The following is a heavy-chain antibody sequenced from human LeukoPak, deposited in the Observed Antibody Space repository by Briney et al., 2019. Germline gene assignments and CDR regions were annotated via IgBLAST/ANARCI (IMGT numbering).Heavy chain of an antibody. D-gene: IGHD6-13*01. V-gene: IGHV5-51*01. CDR1: GYRLTNNW. J-gene: IGHJ4*02. CDR2: IYPGDADT. CDR3: VRFGLTSSLDY. Sequence: GESLKISCKISGYRLTNNWIGWVRQVPGKGLEWMGLIYPGDADTRYSPSFQGQVTFSVDASIRTAYLQLSGLRAPDTAIYYCVRFGLTSSLDYWGQGTLVTVSS.